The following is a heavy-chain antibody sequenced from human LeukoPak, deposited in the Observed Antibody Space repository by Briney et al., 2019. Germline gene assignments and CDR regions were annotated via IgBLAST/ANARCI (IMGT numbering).Heavy chain of an antibody. D-gene: IGHD3-22*01. CDR1: GFTFSSYG. CDR2: IRYDGGNK. J-gene: IGHJ4*02. CDR3: AKDGGYDSSGLFDY. V-gene: IGHV3-30*02. Sequence: GGSLRLSCAASGFTFSSYGMHWVRQAPGKGLEWVAFIRYDGGNKYYADSVKGRFTISRDNSKNTLYLQMNSLRAEDTAVYYCAKDGGYDSSGLFDYWGQGTLVTVSS.